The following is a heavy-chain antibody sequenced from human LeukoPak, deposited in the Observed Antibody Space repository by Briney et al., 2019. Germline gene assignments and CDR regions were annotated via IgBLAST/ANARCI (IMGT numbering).Heavy chain of an antibody. J-gene: IGHJ4*02. Sequence: PGGSLKLSCAASGFTFSSYAMHWVRQAPGKGLEYVSAISSNRGSTYYANSVKGRFTISRDNSKNTLYLQMGSLRAEDMAVYYCARNYYDSSGYYTPGYWGQGTLVTVSS. CDR3: ARNYYDSSGYYTPGY. CDR2: ISSNRGST. D-gene: IGHD3-22*01. CDR1: GFTFSSYA. V-gene: IGHV3-64*01.